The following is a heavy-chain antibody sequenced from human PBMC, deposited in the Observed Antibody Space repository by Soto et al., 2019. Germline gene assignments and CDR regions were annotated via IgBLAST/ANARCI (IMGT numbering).Heavy chain of an antibody. CDR1: GFTFSSYW. CDR2: INSDGSST. V-gene: IGHV3-74*01. D-gene: IGHD5-18*01. Sequence: PGGSLRLSCAASGFTFSSYWVHWVRQAPGKGLVWVSRINSDGSSTSYADSVKGRFTISRDNAKNTLYLQMNSLRAEDTAVYYCARDTAGYSYGEGFDYWGQGTLVTVSS. CDR3: ARDTAGYSYGEGFDY. J-gene: IGHJ4*02.